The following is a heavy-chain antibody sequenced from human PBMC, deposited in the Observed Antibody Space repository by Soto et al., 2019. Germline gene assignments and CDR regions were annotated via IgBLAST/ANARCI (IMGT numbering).Heavy chain of an antibody. CDR3: ARSAPPIDY. Sequence: QVQLVQSGAEVKKPGASVKVSCKASGYTFTSYAMHWVRQAPGQRLEWMGWINAGNGNTKQSQKSQGRVTITRDTSASTAYMELSSLRSEDTAVYYCARSAPPIDYWGQGTLVTVSS. CDR2: INAGNGNT. CDR1: GYTFTSYA. V-gene: IGHV1-3*01. J-gene: IGHJ4*02.